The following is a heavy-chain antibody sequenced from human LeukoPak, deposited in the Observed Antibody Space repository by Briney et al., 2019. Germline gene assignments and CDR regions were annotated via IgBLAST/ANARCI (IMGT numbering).Heavy chain of an antibody. CDR1: GGSFSGHY. CDR3: ARVHQQLALYAFDI. V-gene: IGHV4-34*01. J-gene: IGHJ3*02. CDR2: INHSGST. D-gene: IGHD6-13*01. Sequence: SETLSLTRAVYGGSFSGHYWSWIRQPPGKGLEWIGEINHSGSTTYNPSLKSRVTMGVDTSKNQFSLKLSAVTAADTAVYYCARVHQQLALYAFDIWGHGTLVTVSS.